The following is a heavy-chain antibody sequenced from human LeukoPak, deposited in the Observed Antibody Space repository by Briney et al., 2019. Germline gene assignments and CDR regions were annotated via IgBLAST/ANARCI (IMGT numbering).Heavy chain of an antibody. D-gene: IGHD6-13*01. CDR2: INHSGST. V-gene: IGHV4-34*01. Sequence: SETLSLTCAVYGGSFSGYYWSWIRQPPGKGLEWIGEINHSGSTNYNPSLKGRVTISVDTSKNQFSLKLSSVTAADTAVYYCARDRVGQQLVGRKYYYYYMDVWGKGTTVTISS. J-gene: IGHJ6*03. CDR3: ARDRVGQQLVGRKYYYYYMDV. CDR1: GGSFSGYY.